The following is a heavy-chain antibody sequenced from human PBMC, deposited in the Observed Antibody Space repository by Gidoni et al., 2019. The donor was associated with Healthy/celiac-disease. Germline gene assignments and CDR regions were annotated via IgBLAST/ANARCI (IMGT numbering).Heavy chain of an antibody. CDR3: ARVRSRFLEVNLYNWFDP. J-gene: IGHJ5*02. D-gene: IGHD3-3*01. CDR2: IYYSGST. CDR1: GGSFSSYS. Sequence: QVQLQESGPGLVKPSETLSLTCTVSGGSFSSYSWSWIRQPPGKGLEWIGYIYYSGSTNYNPSLKSRVTISVDTSKNQFSLKLSSVTAADTAVYYCARVRSRFLEVNLYNWFDPWGQGTLVTVSS. V-gene: IGHV4-59*01.